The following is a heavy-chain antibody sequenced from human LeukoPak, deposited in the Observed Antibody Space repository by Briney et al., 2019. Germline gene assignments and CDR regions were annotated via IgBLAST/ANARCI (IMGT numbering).Heavy chain of an antibody. CDR1: GGSISSYY. D-gene: IGHD1-26*01. Sequence: SETLSLTCTVSGGSISSYYWSWIRQPPGKGLEWIGYIYYSGSTNYSPSLKSRVTISVDTSKNQFSLKLISVTAADTAVYYCASDGGATAYFDYWGQGTLVTVSS. J-gene: IGHJ4*02. V-gene: IGHV4-59*13. CDR2: IYYSGST. CDR3: ASDGGATAYFDY.